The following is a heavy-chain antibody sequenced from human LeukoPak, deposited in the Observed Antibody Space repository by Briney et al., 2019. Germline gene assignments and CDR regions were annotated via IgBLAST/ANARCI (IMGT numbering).Heavy chain of an antibody. CDR1: GGSFSGYY. V-gene: IGHV4-34*01. Sequence: SETLSLTCAVYGGSFSGYYWSWIRQPPGKGLEWIGEINHSGSTNYNPSLKSRVTISVDTSKNQFSLKPSSVTAADTAVYYCARLMIRSWVDYWGQGTLVTVSS. CDR3: ARLMIRSWVDY. CDR2: INHSGST. J-gene: IGHJ4*02. D-gene: IGHD3-16*01.